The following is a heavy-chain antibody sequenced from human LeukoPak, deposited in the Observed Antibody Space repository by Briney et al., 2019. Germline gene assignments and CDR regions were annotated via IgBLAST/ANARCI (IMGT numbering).Heavy chain of an antibody. CDR2: IKQDGSEK. CDR3: ASGLELAY. Sequence: GGSLRLSCAASGFTFRSYWMRWVRQAPGKGLEWVANIKQDGSEKNYVDSVKGRFTISRDNAKNSLYLQMNSPRAEDTAVYYCASGLELAYWGQGTLVTVSS. CDR1: GFTFRSYW. V-gene: IGHV3-7*03. J-gene: IGHJ4*02.